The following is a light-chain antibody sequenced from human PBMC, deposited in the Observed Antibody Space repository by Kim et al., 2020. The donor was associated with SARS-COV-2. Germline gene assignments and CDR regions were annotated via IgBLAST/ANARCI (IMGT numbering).Light chain of an antibody. Sequence: GYPGERATHSCGASQSSSSDLAWYQQKGGQPPRLLICAASSRATGVPARFSGSASGTDFTLTSSSLQSEDFTDYYWQQYNDWPPTFGRGTKVDIK. CDR3: QQYNDWPPT. J-gene: IGKJ1*01. CDR1: QSSSSD. CDR2: AAS. V-gene: IGKV3-15*01.